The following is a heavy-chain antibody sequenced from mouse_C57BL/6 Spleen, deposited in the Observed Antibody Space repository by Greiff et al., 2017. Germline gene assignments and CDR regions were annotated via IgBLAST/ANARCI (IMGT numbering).Heavy chain of an antibody. CDR2: ISSGGSYT. Sequence: EVKLMESGGDLVKPGGSLKLSCAASGFTFSSYGMSWVRQTPDKRLEWVATISSGGSYTYYPDSVKGRFTISRDNAKNTLYLQMSSLKSEDTAMYYCARRGGSREARDYWGQGTSVTVSS. D-gene: IGHD1-1*01. CDR3: ARRGGSREARDY. J-gene: IGHJ4*01. CDR1: GFTFSSYG. V-gene: IGHV5-6*02.